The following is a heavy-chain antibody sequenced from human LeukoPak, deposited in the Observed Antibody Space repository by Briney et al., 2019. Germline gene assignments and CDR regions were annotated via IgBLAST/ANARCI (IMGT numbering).Heavy chain of an antibody. CDR2: IKQDGSEK. CDR1: GFIFSSYW. D-gene: IGHD4-17*01. Sequence: QPGGSLRLSCAASGFIFSSYWMTWVRQTPGKGLEWVANIKQDGSEKYCVDSVKGRFTISRDNAKNSLYLQMNGLRAEDTAVYYCAREGSMGDYDYFDYWGQGTLVTVSS. V-gene: IGHV3-7*01. CDR3: AREGSMGDYDYFDY. J-gene: IGHJ4*02.